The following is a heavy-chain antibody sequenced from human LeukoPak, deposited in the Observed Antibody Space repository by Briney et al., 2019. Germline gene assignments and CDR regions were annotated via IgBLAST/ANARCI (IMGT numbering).Heavy chain of an antibody. D-gene: IGHD5-24*01. CDR1: GFTFSNYA. Sequence: PGGSLRLSCAASGFTFSNYAMTWVRQAPGKGLEWVSTIRGGGTSTYYADSVKGRFTISRDNSKNMLFLQMNSLRAEDTAVYYCAKDQADGYTNYGDYWGQGTPVTVSS. J-gene: IGHJ4*02. CDR3: AKDQADGYTNYGDY. V-gene: IGHV3-23*01. CDR2: IRGGGTST.